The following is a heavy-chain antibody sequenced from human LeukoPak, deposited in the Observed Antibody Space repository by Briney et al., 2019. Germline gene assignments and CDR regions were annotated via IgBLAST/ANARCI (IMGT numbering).Heavy chain of an antibody. CDR3: ARAFYSGYSAAFDI. V-gene: IGHV3-30*02. J-gene: IGHJ3*02. CDR2: IRYDGSNK. CDR1: GFTFSSYG. Sequence: GSLRLSCAASGFTFSSYGMHWVRQAPGKGLEWVAFIRYDGSNKYYADSVKGRFTISRDNAKNSLYLQMNSLRAEDTALYYCARAFYSGYSAAFDIWGQGTMVTVSS. D-gene: IGHD5-12*01.